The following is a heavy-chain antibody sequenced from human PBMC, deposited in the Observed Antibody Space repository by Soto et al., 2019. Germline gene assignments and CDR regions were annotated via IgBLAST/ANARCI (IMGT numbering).Heavy chain of an antibody. V-gene: IGHV1-18*01. Sequence: QVQLVQSGAEVKKPGASVKVSCKASGYTFTSYGISWVRQAPGQGLEWMGWISAYNGNTNYAQKLQGKVTMTTDTSTSTAYMELRSLRSDDTAVYYCARDGGYYDFWSGYNHYYYYMDVWGKGTTVTVSS. CDR2: ISAYNGNT. J-gene: IGHJ6*03. D-gene: IGHD3-3*01. CDR1: GYTFTSYG. CDR3: ARDGGYYDFWSGYNHYYYYMDV.